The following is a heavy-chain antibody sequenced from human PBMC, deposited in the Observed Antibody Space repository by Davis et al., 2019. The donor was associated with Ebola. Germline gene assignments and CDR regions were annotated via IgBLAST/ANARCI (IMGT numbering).Heavy chain of an antibody. V-gene: IGHV3-21*01. CDR3: ARELAVEYFDY. J-gene: IGHJ4*02. CDR2: ISSSSSYI. Sequence: GGSLRLSCAASGFTFSSYSMNWVRQAPGKGLEWVSSISSSSSYIYYADSVKGRLTISRDNAENSLYLQMNSLRAEDTAVYYCARELAVEYFDYWGQGTLVTVSS. D-gene: IGHD6-19*01. CDR1: GFTFSSYS.